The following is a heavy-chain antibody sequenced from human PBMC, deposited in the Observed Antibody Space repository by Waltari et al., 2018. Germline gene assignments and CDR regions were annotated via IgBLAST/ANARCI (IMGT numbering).Heavy chain of an antibody. Sequence: QLQLQESGPGLVKPSETLSLTCTVSGGSISSSSYYWRWIRQPPGKGLEWIGSIYYSGSTYYNPSLKSRVTISVDTSKNQFSLKLSSVTAADTAVYYCARHPVAVAGATIFDYWGQGTLVTVSS. CDR1: GGSISSSSYY. D-gene: IGHD6-19*01. CDR2: IYYSGST. V-gene: IGHV4-39*01. J-gene: IGHJ4*02. CDR3: ARHPVAVAGATIFDY.